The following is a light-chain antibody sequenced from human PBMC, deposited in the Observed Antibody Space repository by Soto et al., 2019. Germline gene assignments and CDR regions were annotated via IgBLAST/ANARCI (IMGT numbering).Light chain of an antibody. V-gene: IGKV3-20*01. CDR3: QQYGSSPWT. CDR2: DAS. Sequence: GVTQSPATLSLSQCERATLSSRASQGVSRYLAWYQQKPGQAPRLLIYDASNRATGIPARFSGSGSGTDFTLTISRLEPEDFAVYYCQQYGSSPWTFGQGTKVDIK. CDR1: QGVSRY. J-gene: IGKJ1*01.